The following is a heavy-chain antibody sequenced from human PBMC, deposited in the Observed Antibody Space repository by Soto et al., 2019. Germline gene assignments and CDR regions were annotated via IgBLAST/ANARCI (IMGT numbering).Heavy chain of an antibody. CDR1: GFTFSKYA. V-gene: IGHV3-23*01. J-gene: IGHJ4*02. CDR3: AKNFEGGDLGGLLHCDC. Sequence: EVQLLESGGGLVQPGGSLRLSCAASGFTFSKYAMGWVRQAPGKGLEWVSAISGRGSSSYFPDSVKGRFTISRDNSKNTMSLQMNSLSPEDTAVYYCAKNFEGGDLGGLLHCDCWGQGALGSVSS. D-gene: IGHD2-15*01. CDR2: ISGRGSSS.